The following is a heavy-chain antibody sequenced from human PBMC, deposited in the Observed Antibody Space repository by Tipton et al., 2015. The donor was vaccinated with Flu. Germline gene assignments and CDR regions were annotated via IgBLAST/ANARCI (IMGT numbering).Heavy chain of an antibody. J-gene: IGHJ4*02. CDR3: ARLSYYDVDLKNFYFDY. Sequence: TLSLTCAVYGGSFSGYDWSWIRQPPGKGLEYIGEVNHTRSTNYNPSLKSRVTISIDTSKNQFSLKLTSVTAADTALSYCARLSYYDVDLKNFYFDYWGQGALVTVSS. D-gene: IGHD3-10*02. CDR2: VNHTRST. V-gene: IGHV4-34*01. CDR1: GGSFSGYD.